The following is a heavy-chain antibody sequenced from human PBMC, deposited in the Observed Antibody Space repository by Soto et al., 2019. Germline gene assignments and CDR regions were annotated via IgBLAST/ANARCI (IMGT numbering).Heavy chain of an antibody. CDR2: INPSGGNT. CDR3: ARSRGAPHNFDN. V-gene: IGHV1-46*01. CDR1: TYTFTTYS. D-gene: IGHD1-26*01. J-gene: IGHJ4*02. Sequence: ASVKVSCKASTYTFTTYSFHWVRQAPGQGLEWMGLINPSGGNTRYAQKFQGRVTMTSDTSTGTVYMELRSLRSEDTAMYYCARSRGAPHNFDNWGQGTLVTVSS.